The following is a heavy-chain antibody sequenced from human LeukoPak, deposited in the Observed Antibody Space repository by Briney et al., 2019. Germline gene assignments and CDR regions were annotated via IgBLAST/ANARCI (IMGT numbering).Heavy chain of an antibody. J-gene: IGHJ4*02. D-gene: IGHD3-22*01. CDR1: GFTFSDYY. V-gene: IGHV3-11*05. CDR3: AREHYYDSSGYYYPDY. Sequence: GGSLRLSCAASGFTFSDYYMSWIRQAPGKGLEWVSYISSSSYTNYADSVKGRFTISRDNAKNSLYLQMNSLRAEDTAVYYCAREHYYDSSGYYYPDYWGQGTLVTVSS. CDR2: ISSSSYT.